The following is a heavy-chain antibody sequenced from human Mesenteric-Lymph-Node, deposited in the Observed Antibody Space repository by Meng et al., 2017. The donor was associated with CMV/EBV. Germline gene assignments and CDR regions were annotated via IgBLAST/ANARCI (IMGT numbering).Heavy chain of an antibody. V-gene: IGHV3-21*01. CDR3: ARGHDY. Sequence: SLRLSCAASGFTFSNYSMNWVRQAPGKGLEWVSSISSRSDYIFYADSVKGRFTISRDNAKNSLYLQMNSLRAEDTAVYYCARGHDYWGRGTLVTVSS. J-gene: IGHJ4*02. CDR1: GFTFSNYS. CDR2: ISSRSDYI.